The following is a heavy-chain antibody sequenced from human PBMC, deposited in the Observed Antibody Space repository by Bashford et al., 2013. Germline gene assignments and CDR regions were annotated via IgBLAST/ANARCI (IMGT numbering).Heavy chain of an antibody. Sequence: ASVKVSCKTSGYTFSDHYMHWVRQAPGQGLEWMGWMKSNSGDTNYAQKFQGRVTMTRDTSISTAYLQWSSLKASDTAMYYCARLRGYDILTGRRWDYYYYGMDVWGQGTTVTVSS. CDR2: MKSNSGDT. D-gene: IGHD3-9*01. CDR3: ARLRGYDILTGRRWDYYYYGMDV. J-gene: IGHJ6*02. CDR1: GYTFSDHY. V-gene: IGHV1-2*02.